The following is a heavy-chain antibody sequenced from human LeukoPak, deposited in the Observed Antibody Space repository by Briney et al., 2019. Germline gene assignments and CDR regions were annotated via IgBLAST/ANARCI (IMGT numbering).Heavy chain of an antibody. CDR3: AKAPSTVTTRKGYFDY. V-gene: IGHV3-23*01. Sequence: GGSLRLSCAASGFTFNSYAMSWVRQAPGKGLEWVSTISGSGASTYYADSLKGRFIISRDNSKNTLFLQMNSLSAEDTAVYFCAKAPSTVTTRKGYFDYWGQGTLVTVSS. D-gene: IGHD4-17*01. CDR1: GFTFNSYA. CDR2: ISGSGAST. J-gene: IGHJ4*02.